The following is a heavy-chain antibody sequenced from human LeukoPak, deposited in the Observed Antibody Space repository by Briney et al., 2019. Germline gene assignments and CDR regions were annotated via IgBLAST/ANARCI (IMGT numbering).Heavy chain of an antibody. CDR1: GFTFSSYS. J-gene: IGHJ4*02. Sequence: GGSLRLSCAASGFTFSSYSMNWVRQAPGEGLEWVSYISSTSTTIYYADSMKGRFTISRDNAKNSLYLQMNSLRAEDTAVYYCARAGQLAPDYWGQGTLVTVSS. D-gene: IGHD6-6*01. V-gene: IGHV3-48*01. CDR3: ARAGQLAPDY. CDR2: ISSTSTTI.